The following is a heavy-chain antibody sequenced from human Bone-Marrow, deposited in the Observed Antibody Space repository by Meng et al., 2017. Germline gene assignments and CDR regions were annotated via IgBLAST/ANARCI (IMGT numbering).Heavy chain of an antibody. J-gene: IGHJ4*02. D-gene: IGHD6-19*01. CDR2: IRRDGSEK. V-gene: IGHV3-7*01. CDR3: ATSFDSAGND. CDR1: GFIFSNSW. Sequence: GGSLRLFCKASGFIFSNSWMSWVRQAPGKGLEWLANIRRDGSEKYYLDSVKGRFTISRDNAENSLFLQMNSLTADDTAVYYCATSFDSAGNDWGQGTLVTVSS.